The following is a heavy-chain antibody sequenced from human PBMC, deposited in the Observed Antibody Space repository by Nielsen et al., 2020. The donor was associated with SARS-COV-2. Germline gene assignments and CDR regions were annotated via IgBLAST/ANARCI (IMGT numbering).Heavy chain of an antibody. CDR1: GFTFDDYA. J-gene: IGHJ5*02. V-gene: IGHV3-9*01. CDR2: ISWNSGSM. Sequence: SLKISCAASGFTFDDYAMHWVRQAPGKGLEWVSGISWNSGSMGYADSVKGRFTISRDNSKNTAFLQMNSLRVEDTAIYYCAKYNWNDGWFDPWGQGTLVTVSS. CDR3: AKYNWNDGWFDP. D-gene: IGHD1-1*01.